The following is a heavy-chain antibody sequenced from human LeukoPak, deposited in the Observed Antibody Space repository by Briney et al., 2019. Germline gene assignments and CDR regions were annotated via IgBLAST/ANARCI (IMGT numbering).Heavy chain of an antibody. CDR2: ISSRSSYT. D-gene: IGHD5-24*01. CDR3: ASSLTPGDGYNSRPFDY. CDR1: GFTFSDYH. J-gene: IGHJ4*02. V-gene: IGHV3-11*06. Sequence: GGSLRLSCAASGFTFSDYHMSWIRQAPGKGLEWVSYISSRSSYTKYADSVKGRFTISRDNAKSSLHLQMNSLRAEDTAVYYCASSLTPGDGYNSRPFDYWGQGTLVTVSS.